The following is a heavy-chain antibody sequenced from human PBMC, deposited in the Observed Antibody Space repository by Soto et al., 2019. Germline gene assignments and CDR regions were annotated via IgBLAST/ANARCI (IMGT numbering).Heavy chain of an antibody. CDR3: AKDPPYWGVTDY. V-gene: IGHV3-30*18. D-gene: IGHD3-10*01. CDR1: GFTFSSYG. Sequence: QVQLVESGGGVVQPGRSLRLSCAASGFTFSSYGMHWVRQAPGKGLEWVAVISYDGSNKYYADSVKGRFTISRDNSKNTMNLEMNSVRDEDTAVYYCAKDPPYWGVTDYWGQGTLVTVSS. CDR2: ISYDGSNK. J-gene: IGHJ4*02.